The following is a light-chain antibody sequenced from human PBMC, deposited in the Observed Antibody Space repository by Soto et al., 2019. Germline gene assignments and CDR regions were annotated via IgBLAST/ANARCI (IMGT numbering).Light chain of an antibody. CDR3: QQRSNWPPIT. CDR1: QSVSSSY. V-gene: IGKV3D-20*02. Sequence: IVLTEPPGTLSSSPGERATLSCRASQSVSSSYLAWYQQKPGQAPRLLIYDASNRATGIPARFSGGGSGTDFTLTIDNLEPEDFAIYYCQQRSNWPPITFGQGTRLEIK. CDR2: DAS. J-gene: IGKJ5*01.